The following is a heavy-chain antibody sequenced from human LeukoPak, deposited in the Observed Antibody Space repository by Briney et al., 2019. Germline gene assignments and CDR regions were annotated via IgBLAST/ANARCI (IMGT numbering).Heavy chain of an antibody. CDR3: ARAFVVVPAAMYFAP. CDR1: GYSISSGYY. CDR2: IYHSGST. V-gene: IGHV4-38-2*01. D-gene: IGHD2-2*01. Sequence: KPLETLSLTCAVSGYSISSGYYWGWIRQPPGKGLEWIGSIYHSGSTYYNPSLKSRVTISVDTSKNQFSLKLSSVTAADTAVYYCARAFVVVPAAMYFAPWGQGTLVTVSS. J-gene: IGHJ5*02.